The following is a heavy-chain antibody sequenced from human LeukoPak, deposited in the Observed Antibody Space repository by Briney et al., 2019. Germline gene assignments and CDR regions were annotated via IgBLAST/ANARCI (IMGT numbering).Heavy chain of an antibody. CDR1: GGTFSSYA. CDR3: VREEIAAHDAFDI. V-gene: IGHV1-69*06. D-gene: IGHD6-6*01. CDR2: IIPIFGTA. J-gene: IGHJ3*02. Sequence: SVKVSCKASGGTFSSYAISWVRQAPGQGLEWMGGIIPIFGTANYAQKFQGRVTITADKSTSTAYMELSRLRSEDTAVYYCVREEIAAHDAFDIWGQGTMVTVSS.